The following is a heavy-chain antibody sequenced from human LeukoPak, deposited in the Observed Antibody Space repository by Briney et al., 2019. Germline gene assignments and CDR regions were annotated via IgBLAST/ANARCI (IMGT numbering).Heavy chain of an antibody. CDR1: GFAFSSYD. Sequence: GSLRLSCAASGFAFSSYDMSWARQAPGKGLEWIGEVYHSGSTNYNPSLKSRVTISIDTSKNQLSLKLSSVTAADTAVYSCVRHVARAFDIGGQGAKVTVSS. CDR3: VRHVARAFDI. CDR2: VYHSGST. J-gene: IGHJ3*02. V-gene: IGHV4-34*01.